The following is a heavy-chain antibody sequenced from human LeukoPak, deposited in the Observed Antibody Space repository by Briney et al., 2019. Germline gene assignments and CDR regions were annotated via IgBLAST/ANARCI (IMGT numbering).Heavy chain of an antibody. Sequence: GGSLRLSCAASGFTFSSYAMHWVRQAPGKGLEWVAVISYDGSNKYYADSVKGRFTISRDNSKNTLYLQMNSLRAEDTAVYYCARDLGGIAAAGNFDYWGQGTLVTVSS. CDR3: ARDLGGIAAAGNFDY. D-gene: IGHD6-13*01. V-gene: IGHV3-30-3*01. J-gene: IGHJ4*02. CDR1: GFTFSSYA. CDR2: ISYDGSNK.